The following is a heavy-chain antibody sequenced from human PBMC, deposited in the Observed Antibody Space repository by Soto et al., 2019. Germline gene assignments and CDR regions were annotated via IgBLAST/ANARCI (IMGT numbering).Heavy chain of an antibody. J-gene: IGHJ6*02. CDR3: SRIADYSCTSRTYSWKFYVGGDYYGYGTKV. CDR1: GYSFVSYD. V-gene: IGHV1-18*01. CDR2: ISAYNGNS. D-gene: IGHD2-2*01. Sequence: ASVKVSCKASGYSFVSYDISWVRQAPGQGLEWVGWISAYNGNSNYAQKYEGRVTMTTDTSTSTAYMELSSLRSDDTAVDYFSRIADYSCTSRTYSWKFYVGGDYYGYGTKVWG.